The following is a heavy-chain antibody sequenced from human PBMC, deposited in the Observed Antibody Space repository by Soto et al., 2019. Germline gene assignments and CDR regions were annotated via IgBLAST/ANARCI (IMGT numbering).Heavy chain of an antibody. CDR2: IWYDGSNK. V-gene: IGHV3-33*01. CDR3: ARGYFYGARSPFDN. D-gene: IGHD3-10*01. CDR1: GFIFSSYG. J-gene: IGHJ4*02. Sequence: QVQLVESGGGVVHPGRSLRLSCAASGFIFSSYGMHWIRQPPGKGLEWVAIIWYDGSNKNYADSVKGRFTISRDNSTNTLYLEMHSLRVEETALYYCARGYFYGARSPFDNWGQGTLVTASS.